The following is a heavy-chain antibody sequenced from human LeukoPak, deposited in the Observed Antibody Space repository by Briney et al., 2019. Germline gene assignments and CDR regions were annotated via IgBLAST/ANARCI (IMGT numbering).Heavy chain of an antibody. CDR3: ARDAYDDASES. J-gene: IGHJ5*02. CDR1: GFTFSDYW. V-gene: IGHV3-7*01. CDR2: LRPDGSDK. D-gene: IGHD3-3*01. Sequence: GGPLRLSCTGSGFTFSDYWMTGPRQAPGKGLEGVANLRPDGSDKYYVDSVKGRFTISRDNAKKLVYLQMNSLRAEDTAVYYCARDAYDDASESWGQGTLVTVSS.